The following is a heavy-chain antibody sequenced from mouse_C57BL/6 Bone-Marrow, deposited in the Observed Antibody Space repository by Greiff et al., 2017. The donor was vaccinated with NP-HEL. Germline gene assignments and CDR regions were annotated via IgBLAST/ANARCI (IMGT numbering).Heavy chain of an antibody. J-gene: IGHJ2*01. V-gene: IGHV5-16*01. CDR1: GFTFSDYY. CDR3: AREDYDGGYYFDY. CDR2: INYDGSST. Sequence: EVQLVESEGGLVQPGSSMKLSCTASGFTFSDYYMAWVRQVPEKGLEWVANINYDGSSTYYLDSLKSRFIISRDNAKNILYLQMSSLKSEDTATYYCAREDYDGGYYFDYWGQGTTLTVSS. D-gene: IGHD2-4*01.